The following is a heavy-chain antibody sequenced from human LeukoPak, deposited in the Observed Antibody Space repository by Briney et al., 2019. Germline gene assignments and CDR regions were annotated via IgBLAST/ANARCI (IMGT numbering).Heavy chain of an antibody. V-gene: IGHV3-23*01. J-gene: IGHJ6*03. D-gene: IGHD3-16*01. Sequence: GGSLRLSCGASGFTLSSYAMRWVRQAPGKGLEGGSDIIESGDITYYAHSVKGRFTISRDNSKNTLYLQMNSLRAEDTAVYYCAKLGGQEVYNYYVGVWGKGTTVAVSS. CDR1: GFTLSSYA. CDR2: IIESGDIT. CDR3: AKLGGQEVYNYYVGV.